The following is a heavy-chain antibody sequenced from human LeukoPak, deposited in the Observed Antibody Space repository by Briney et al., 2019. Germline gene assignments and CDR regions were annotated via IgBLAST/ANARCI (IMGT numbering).Heavy chain of an antibody. CDR2: INPKSGAA. CDR1: GYIFTDYY. V-gene: IGHV1-2*02. CDR3: ARGAEAETSPLDF. J-gene: IGHJ4*02. Sequence: EASVKDSSKASGYIFTDYYMHWVRQAPGQGLEWLGWINPKSGAADYAQQLRGRVTPTRDTSINTDYMEMKRVTSDDTAVYYCARGAEAETSPLDFWGQGTLVIVS. D-gene: IGHD6-13*01.